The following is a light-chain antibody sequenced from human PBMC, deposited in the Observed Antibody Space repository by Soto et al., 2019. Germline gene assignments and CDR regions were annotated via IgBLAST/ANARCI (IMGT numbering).Light chain of an antibody. J-gene: IGKJ2*01. CDR1: QSVSSSY. CDR3: LQYGSSPPNT. V-gene: IGKV3-20*01. CDR2: GAS. Sequence: EIVLTQSPGTLSLSPGERATLSCRASQSVSSSYLAWYQQKPGQAPRLLIYGASSRATGIPDRFSGSGSGTDFTLTISRLEPEDFAVYYCLQYGSSPPNTFGQGTMMEIK.